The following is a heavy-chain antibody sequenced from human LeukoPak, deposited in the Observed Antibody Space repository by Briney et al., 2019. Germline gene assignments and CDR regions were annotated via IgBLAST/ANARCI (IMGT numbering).Heavy chain of an antibody. CDR1: VGSIISHY. Sequence: SETLSLTCTVSVGSIISHYWSWIRQPPGRGLEGIGYIYYSGSTNYSPSLKSRVTVSVDTSKNQFSLKLSSVTAADTGVYYCARGRSGYPVALNYWGQGTLVTVSS. J-gene: IGHJ4*02. V-gene: IGHV4-59*08. CDR2: IYYSGST. D-gene: IGHD3-3*01. CDR3: ARGRSGYPVALNY.